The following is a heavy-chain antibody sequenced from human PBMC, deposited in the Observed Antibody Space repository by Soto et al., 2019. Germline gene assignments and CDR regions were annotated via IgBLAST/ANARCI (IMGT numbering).Heavy chain of an antibody. CDR3: ARNLMDYDILTGDYMAYYFDY. J-gene: IGHJ4*02. D-gene: IGHD3-9*01. CDR1: GNTVPNYA. CDR2: INGGNGNT. Sequence: ASVKVSCKASGNTVPNYAIHWVRQAPGQRLEWMGWINGGNGNTYYSEHFQGRVTFTRDTSASTAYMELSSLRSEDTAVYYCARNLMDYDILTGDYMAYYFDYWGQGTLVTVSS. V-gene: IGHV1-3*01.